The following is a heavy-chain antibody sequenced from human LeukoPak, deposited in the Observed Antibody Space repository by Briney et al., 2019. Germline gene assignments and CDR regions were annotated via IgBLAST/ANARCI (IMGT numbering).Heavy chain of an antibody. CDR2: ISGSGGST. Sequence: PGGSLRLSCAASGFTFSSYAMSWVRQAPGKGLEWVSAISGSGGSTYYADSVKCRFTISRDNSKNTLYLQMNSLRAEDTAVYYCAKLDYPNYYYGMDVWGQVTTVTVSS. CDR1: GFTFSSYA. CDR3: AKLDYPNYYYGMDV. D-gene: IGHD4-11*01. J-gene: IGHJ6*02. V-gene: IGHV3-23*01.